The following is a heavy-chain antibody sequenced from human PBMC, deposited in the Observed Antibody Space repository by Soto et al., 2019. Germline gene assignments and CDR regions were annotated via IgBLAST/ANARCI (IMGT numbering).Heavy chain of an antibody. D-gene: IGHD2-15*01. V-gene: IGHV1-69*13. CDR1: GGTFSSYA. CDR2: IIPIFGTA. Sequence: ASVKVSCKASGGTFSSYAISWVRQAPGQGLEWMGGIIPIFGTANYAQKFQGRVTITADESTSTAYMELSSLRSEDTAVYYCARALVVVAAQRVYYYGMDVWGQGTTVTVSS. J-gene: IGHJ6*02. CDR3: ARALVVVAAQRVYYYGMDV.